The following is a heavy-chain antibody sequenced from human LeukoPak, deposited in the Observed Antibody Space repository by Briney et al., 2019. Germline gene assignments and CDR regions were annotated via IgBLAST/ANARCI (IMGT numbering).Heavy chain of an antibody. CDR3: ARRRDFIDY. D-gene: IGHD3/OR15-3a*01. V-gene: IGHV3-11*01. Sequence: PGGSLRLSCAASGFTLSDYYMSWIRQAPGKGLEWVSYSSSSGSTIYYADSVKGRFAISRDNAKNSLYLQMNSLRAEDTAVYCCARRRDFIDYWGQGTLVTVSS. CDR2: SSSSGSTI. CDR1: GFTLSDYY. J-gene: IGHJ4*02.